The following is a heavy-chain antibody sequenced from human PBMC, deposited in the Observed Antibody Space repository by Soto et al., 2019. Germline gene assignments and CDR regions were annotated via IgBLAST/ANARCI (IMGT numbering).Heavy chain of an antibody. D-gene: IGHD4-17*01. CDR1: GGTFSSYS. CDR2: IIPILGIA. V-gene: IGHV1-69*02. Sequence: SVKVSCKASGGTFSSYSISWVRQAPGQGLEWMGRIIPILGIANYAQKFQGRVTITADKSTSTAYMELSSLRSEDTAVYYCARSRDGDYPIYFRGQGTLVTVSS. J-gene: IGHJ4*02. CDR3: ARSRDGDYPIYF.